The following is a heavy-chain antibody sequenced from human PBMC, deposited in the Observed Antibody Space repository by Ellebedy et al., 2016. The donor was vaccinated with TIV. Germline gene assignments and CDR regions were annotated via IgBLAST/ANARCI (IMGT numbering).Heavy chain of an antibody. CDR2: INPSGGST. D-gene: IGHD3-16*01. V-gene: IGHV1-46*01. CDR1: GYTFTRYY. CDR3: ARDAPWGTSLAVDY. Sequence: ASVKVSCXASGYTFTRYYMHWVRQAPGQGLEWMGKINPSGGSTTYVQKFQGRVTMTRDRSTSTVYMELSSLRSEDTAVYYCARDAPWGTSLAVDYWGQGTLVTVSS. J-gene: IGHJ4*02.